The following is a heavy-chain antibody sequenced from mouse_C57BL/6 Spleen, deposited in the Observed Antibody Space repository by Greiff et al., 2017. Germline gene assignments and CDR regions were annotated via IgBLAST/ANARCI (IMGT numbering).Heavy chain of an antibody. V-gene: IGHV1-26*01. J-gene: IGHJ4*01. CDR2: INPNNGGT. D-gene: IGHD2-2*01. CDR1: GYTFTDYY. Sequence: EVQLQQSGPELVKPGASVKISCKASGYTFTDYYMNWVKQSHGKSLEWIGDINPNNGGTSYNQKFKGKATLTVDKSSSTAYMELRSLTSEDSAVYYCARGRGYAGYAMDYWGQGTSVTVAS. CDR3: ARGRGYAGYAMDY.